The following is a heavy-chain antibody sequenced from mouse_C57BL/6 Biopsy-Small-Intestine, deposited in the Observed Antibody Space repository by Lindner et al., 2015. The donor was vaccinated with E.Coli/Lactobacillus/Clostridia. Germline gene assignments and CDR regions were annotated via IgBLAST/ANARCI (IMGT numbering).Heavy chain of an antibody. Sequence: SVKVSCKASGFTFTSSTVQWVRQARGQRLEWIGWIVVGSGNTYYAREFQERVTLTRDMSTNTAYMELSGLRSEDTAMYYCAADPYYYGSINNYAFDIWGQGTRVTVSS. J-gene: IGHJ1*01. V-gene: IGHV1S18*01. D-gene: IGHD1-1*02. CDR2: IVVGSGNT. CDR3: AADPYYYGSINNYAFDI. CDR1: GFTFTSST.